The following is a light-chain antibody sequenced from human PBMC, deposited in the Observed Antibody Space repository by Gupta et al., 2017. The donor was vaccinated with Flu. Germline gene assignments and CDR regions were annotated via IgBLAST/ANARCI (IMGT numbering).Light chain of an antibody. J-gene: IGLJ1*01. V-gene: IGLV1-40*01. CDR1: NIGAGYD. CDR2: GNH. CDR3: QSYDSSLSDLYV. Sequence: NIGAGYDVNWYQHRPGTAPKLLIYGNHNRPSGVPDRFSGSKSGTSASLAITGLQAEDEADYYCQSYDSSLSDLYVFGTGTKVTVL.